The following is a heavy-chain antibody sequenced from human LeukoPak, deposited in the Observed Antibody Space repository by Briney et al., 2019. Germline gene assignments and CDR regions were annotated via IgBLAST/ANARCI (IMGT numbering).Heavy chain of an antibody. CDR2: ISSSSSYI. V-gene: IGHV3-21*01. CDR1: GFTFSSYS. J-gene: IGHJ2*01. D-gene: IGHD3-3*01. CDR3: ARVLRFLEWPWYFDL. Sequence: GGSLRLSCAASGFTFSSYSMNWVRQAPGKGLEWVSSISSSSSYIYYADSVKGRFTISRDNAKNSLYLQMNSLRAEDTAVYYCARVLRFLEWPWYFDLWGRGTLVTVSS.